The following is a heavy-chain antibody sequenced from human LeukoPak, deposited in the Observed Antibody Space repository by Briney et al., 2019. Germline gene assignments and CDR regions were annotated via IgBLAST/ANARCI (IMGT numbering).Heavy chain of an antibody. V-gene: IGHV3-11*01. CDR3: AKGWSDYVWGSYRPNHNFDY. CDR2: ISSSGHSI. CDR1: GFTFSGFY. J-gene: IGHJ4*02. Sequence: GGSLRLSCAASGFTFSGFYVSWIRQAPGKGLECVSYISSSGHSIYYADSVKGRFTISRDNSKNTLYLQMNSLRAEDTAVYYCAKGWSDYVWGSYRPNHNFDYWGQGTLVTVSS. D-gene: IGHD3-16*02.